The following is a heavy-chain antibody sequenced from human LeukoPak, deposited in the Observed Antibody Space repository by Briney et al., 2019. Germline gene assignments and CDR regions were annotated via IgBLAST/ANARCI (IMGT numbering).Heavy chain of an antibody. J-gene: IGHJ6*02. CDR3: ASQFSSSGLAYYYYGMDV. CDR2: INHSGST. Sequence: PSETLSLTCAVYGGSSSGYYWSWIRQPPGRGLEWIGEINHSGSTNYNPSLKSRVTISVDTSKNQFSLKLSSVTAADTAVYYCASQFSSSGLAYYYYGMDVWGQGTTVTVSS. D-gene: IGHD6-6*01. V-gene: IGHV4-34*01. CDR1: GGSSSGYY.